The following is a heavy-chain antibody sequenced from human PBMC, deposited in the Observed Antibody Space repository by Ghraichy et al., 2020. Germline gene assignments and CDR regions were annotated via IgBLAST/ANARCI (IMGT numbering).Heavy chain of an antibody. J-gene: IGHJ4*02. D-gene: IGHD3-9*01. V-gene: IGHV3-7*01. CDR1: GFTFSSYW. CDR2: IKQDGSEK. CDR3: AREGVDYDILTGYYSRFDY. Sequence: GGSLRLSCAASGFTFSSYWTSWVRQAPGKGLEWVANIKQDGSEKYYVDSVKGRFTISRDNAKNSLYLQMNSLRAEDTAVYYCAREGVDYDILTGYYSRFDYWGQGTLVTVSS.